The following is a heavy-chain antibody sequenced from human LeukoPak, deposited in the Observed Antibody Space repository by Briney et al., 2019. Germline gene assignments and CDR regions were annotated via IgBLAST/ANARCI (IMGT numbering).Heavy chain of an antibody. Sequence: GGSLRLSCRGSEVAFNKYAMHWLRQAPGKGLEWVAVIGREGINKKYVDSVKGRFTISRDNSKKTLYLQMNSLRAEDTAVYYCARDSYARRAVAGTLWFDRWGQGTLVTVST. CDR3: ARDSYARRAVAGTLWFDR. J-gene: IGHJ5*02. V-gene: IGHV3-30*03. CDR1: EVAFNKYA. CDR2: IGREGINK. D-gene: IGHD6-19*01.